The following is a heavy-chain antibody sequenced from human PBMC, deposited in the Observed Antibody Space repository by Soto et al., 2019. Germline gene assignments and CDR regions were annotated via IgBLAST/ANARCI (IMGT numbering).Heavy chain of an antibody. CDR2: FSGSGVNT. D-gene: IGHD6-25*01. V-gene: IGHV3-23*01. Sequence: PGGSLRLSCTASGFTFNNHSMAWVRQAPGKGLEWVSTFSGSGVNTYYADSVKGRFTISRDNSRNTLHLQMNSLRAEDTAVYYCAKDRGDSSDGVFDCFGQVTLVTFCS. CDR1: GFTFNNHS. CDR3: AKDRGDSSDGVFDC. J-gene: IGHJ4*02.